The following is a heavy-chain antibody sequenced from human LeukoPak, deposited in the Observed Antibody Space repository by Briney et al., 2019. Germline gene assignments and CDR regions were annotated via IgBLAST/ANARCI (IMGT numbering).Heavy chain of an antibody. Sequence: TSETLSLTCAVYGGSFSGYYWSWIRQPPGKGLEWIGEINHSGSTNYNPSLKSRVTISVDTSKNQFSLKLSSVTAADTAVYYCREERRRTSGSYGMYDYYGMDVWGQGTTVTVSS. V-gene: IGHV4-34*01. CDR1: GGSFSGYY. CDR3: REERRRTSGSYGMYDYYGMDV. J-gene: IGHJ6*02. CDR2: INHSGST. D-gene: IGHD1-26*01.